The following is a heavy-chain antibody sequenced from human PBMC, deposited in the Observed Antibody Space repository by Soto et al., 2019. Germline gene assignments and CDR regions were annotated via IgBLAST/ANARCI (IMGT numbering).Heavy chain of an antibody. CDR2: IWYDGSNK. D-gene: IGHD4-4*01. CDR1: GFTFSSYG. CDR3: ARDPSTTSEYFQH. V-gene: IGHV3-33*01. Sequence: QVQLVESGGGVVQPGRSLRLSSAASGFTFSSYGMHWVRQAPGKGLEWVAVIWYDGSNKYYADSVKGRFTISRDNSKNTLYLQMNSLRAEDTAVYYCARDPSTTSEYFQHWGQGTLVTVSS. J-gene: IGHJ1*01.